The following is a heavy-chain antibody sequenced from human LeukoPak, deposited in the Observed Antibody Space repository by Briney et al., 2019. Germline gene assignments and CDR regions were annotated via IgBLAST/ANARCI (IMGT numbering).Heavy chain of an antibody. CDR1: GFTFSSYA. J-gene: IGHJ4*02. CDR2: ISGSGGST. Sequence: GGSLRLSCAASGFTFSSYAMSWVRQAPGKGLEWVSAISGSGGSTYYADSVKGRFTISRDNSKNTLYLQMNSPRAEDTAVYYCAKDRCSGGSCHFDYWGQGTLVTVSS. D-gene: IGHD2-15*01. V-gene: IGHV3-23*01. CDR3: AKDRCSGGSCHFDY.